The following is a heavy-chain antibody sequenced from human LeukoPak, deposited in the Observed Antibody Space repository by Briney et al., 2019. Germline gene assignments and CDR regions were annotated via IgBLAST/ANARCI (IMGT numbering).Heavy chain of an antibody. V-gene: IGHV3-23*01. D-gene: IGHD2-8*02. CDR3: AKPRTTGLGWAQFDY. CDR1: GFTFSSYS. J-gene: IGHJ4*02. CDR2: FDGNGPNT. Sequence: PWGSLRLSCAASGFTFSSYSMTWVRQAPGKGLEWVSGFDGNGPNTYYADSVKGRWTISRDNSRNTLYLEMNSLRPEDTAIYYCAKPRTTGLGWAQFDYWGQGFLVTVSS.